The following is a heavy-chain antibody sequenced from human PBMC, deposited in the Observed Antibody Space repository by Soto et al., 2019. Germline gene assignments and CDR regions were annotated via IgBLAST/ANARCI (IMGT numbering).Heavy chain of an antibody. CDR1: GFTFSSYA. V-gene: IGHV3-23*01. CDR3: ICRDYITYDDYVYHCGMDF. D-gene: IGHD4-4*01. CDR2: ISGSGGST. J-gene: IGHJ6*04. Sequence: GGSLRLSCAASGFTFSSYAVSWVRQAPGKGLEWVSAISGSGGSTYYADSVKGRFTISRDNSKNTLYLQMNSLRAEDTAVYYFICRDYITYDDYVYHCGMDFWGKGPT.